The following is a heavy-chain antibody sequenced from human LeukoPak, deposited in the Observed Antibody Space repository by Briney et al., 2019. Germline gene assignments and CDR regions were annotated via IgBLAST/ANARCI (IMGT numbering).Heavy chain of an antibody. CDR3: ARVYTAMVLRGNDAFDI. Sequence: SETLSLTCTVSGGSISSGGYYWSWIRQHPGKGLEWIGYIYYSGSTYYNPSLKSRVTISVDTSKNQFSLKLSSVTAADTAVYYCARVYTAMVLRGNDAFDIWGQGTMVTVSS. CDR1: GGSISSGGYY. J-gene: IGHJ3*02. D-gene: IGHD5-18*01. V-gene: IGHV4-31*03. CDR2: IYYSGST.